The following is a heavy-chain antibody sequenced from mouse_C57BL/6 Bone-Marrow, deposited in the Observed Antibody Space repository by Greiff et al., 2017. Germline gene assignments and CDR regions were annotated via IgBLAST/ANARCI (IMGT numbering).Heavy chain of an antibody. D-gene: IGHD1-1*01. J-gene: IGHJ4*01. CDR3: AVARGYAMDY. CDR2: IDPSDSYT. CDR1: GYTFTSYW. Sequence: QVQLQQPGAELVMPGASVKLSCKASGYTFTSYWMHWVKQRPGQGLEWIGEIDPSDSYTNYNQKFKGKSTLTVDKSSSTAYMQLSSLTSEDSAVYYCAVARGYAMDYWGQGTSVTVSS. V-gene: IGHV1-69*01.